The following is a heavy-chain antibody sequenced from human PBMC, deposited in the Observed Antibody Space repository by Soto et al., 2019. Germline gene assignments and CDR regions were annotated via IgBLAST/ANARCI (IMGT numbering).Heavy chain of an antibody. V-gene: IGHV4-39*01. CDR2: IYYAGST. J-gene: IGHJ4*02. CDR1: GDAINRSTYY. CDR3: ARGRSGFWDDC. Sequence: SETLSLTCTVSGDAINRSTYYWGWIRQPPGKGLEWIGSIYYAGSTYYNPSLESRVTISVDTSKNQFSLKLSSVTAADTAVYYCARGRSGFWDDCWGQGTLVTVSS. D-gene: IGHD3-3*01.